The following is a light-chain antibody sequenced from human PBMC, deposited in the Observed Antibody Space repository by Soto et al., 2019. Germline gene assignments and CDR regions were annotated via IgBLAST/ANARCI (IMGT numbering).Light chain of an antibody. V-gene: IGLV1-44*01. CDR2: SNN. J-gene: IGLJ2*01. CDR1: SYNIGSNT. CDR3: AAWDDSLNGRV. Sequence: QSVLTQPPSASGTPGQRVTISCSGSSYNIGSNTVNWYQQLPGTAPKLLIYSNNQRPSGVTDRFSGYKSGTSASLAISGLQSEDEADYYCAAWDDSLNGRVFGGGTKLTVL.